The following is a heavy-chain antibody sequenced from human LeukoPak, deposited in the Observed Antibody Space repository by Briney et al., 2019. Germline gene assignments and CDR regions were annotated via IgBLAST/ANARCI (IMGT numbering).Heavy chain of an antibody. V-gene: IGHV1-2*02. CDR3: ARAIDYYDSSGYYFSGLYYFDY. Sequence: GASVKVSCKASGYTFTGYYMHWVRQAPGQGLEWMGWINPNSGGTNYAQKFQGRATMTRDTAISTAYMELSRLRSDDTAVYYCARAIDYYDSSGYYFSGLYYFDYWGQGTLVTVSS. CDR1: GYTFTGYY. J-gene: IGHJ4*02. CDR2: INPNSGGT. D-gene: IGHD3-22*01.